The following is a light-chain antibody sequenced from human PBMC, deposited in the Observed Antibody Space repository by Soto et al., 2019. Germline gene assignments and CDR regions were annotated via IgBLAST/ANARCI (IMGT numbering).Light chain of an antibody. J-gene: IGKJ5*01. CDR2: GAS. CDR3: QQYGSSRST. V-gene: IGKV3-20*01. Sequence: EIVLTQSPGTLSLSPGERATLSCRASQSVSSSYLAWYQQKPGQAPRLLIYGASSRATGIPDRFSGSGSGTDLTITISRLEPEDVEVYYCQQYGSSRSTFGQGTRLEIK. CDR1: QSVSSSY.